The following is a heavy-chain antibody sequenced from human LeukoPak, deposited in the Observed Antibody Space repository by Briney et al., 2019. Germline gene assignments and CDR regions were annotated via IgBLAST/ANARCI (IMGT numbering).Heavy chain of an antibody. V-gene: IGHV1-8*01. Sequence: ASVKVSCKASGYSFTNFGITWVRQAPGQGLEWMGWMNPNSGNTGYAQKFQGRVTMTRDTSISTAYMELSSLRSEDTAVYYCARGSSSWYYYYYYGMDVWGQGTTVTVSS. CDR3: ARGSSSWYYYYYYGMDV. J-gene: IGHJ6*02. CDR2: MNPNSGNT. D-gene: IGHD6-13*01. CDR1: GYSFTNFG.